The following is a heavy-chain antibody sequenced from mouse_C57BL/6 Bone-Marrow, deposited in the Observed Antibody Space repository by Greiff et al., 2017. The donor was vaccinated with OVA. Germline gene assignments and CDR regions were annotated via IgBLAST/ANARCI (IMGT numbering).Heavy chain of an antibody. CDR3: ARQEGFDY. J-gene: IGHJ2*01. CDR1: GFTFSSYT. CDR2: ISGGGGNT. Sequence: EVKLVESGGGLVKPGGSLKLSCAASGFTFSSYTMSWVRQTPEKRLEWVATISGGGGNTHYPDSVKGRFTIPRDNAKDTLYLQMSRLRAEETDLYYCARQEGFDYWGQGTTLTVSS. V-gene: IGHV5-9*01.